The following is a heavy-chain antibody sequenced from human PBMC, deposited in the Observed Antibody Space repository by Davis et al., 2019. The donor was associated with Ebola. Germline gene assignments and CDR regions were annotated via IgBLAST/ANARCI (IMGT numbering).Heavy chain of an antibody. Sequence: ASVKVSCKASGYTFTSYYMHWVRQAPGQGLEWMGIINPRGDTPRYAHKFQGRVTMTRDTSTSTVYMELSSLRSEDTAVYYCARVRKYSSSSGSFDYWGQGTLVTVSS. J-gene: IGHJ4*02. D-gene: IGHD6-6*01. CDR3: ARVRKYSSSSGSFDY. CDR2: INPRGDTP. CDR1: GYTFTSYY. V-gene: IGHV1-46*01.